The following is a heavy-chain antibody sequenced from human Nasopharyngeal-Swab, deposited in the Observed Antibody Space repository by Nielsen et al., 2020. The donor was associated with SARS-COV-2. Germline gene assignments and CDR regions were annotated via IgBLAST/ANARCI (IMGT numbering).Heavy chain of an antibody. Sequence: WIRQPPGKGLEWVGRIKSKTDGGTTDYAAPVKVRFTISRDDSKNTLYLQMNSLKTEYTAVYYCTTVRFHVISTSCYRWFDPWGQGTLVTVSS. D-gene: IGHD2-2*01. V-gene: IGHV3-15*01. CDR2: IKSKTDGGTT. J-gene: IGHJ5*02. CDR3: TTVRFHVISTSCYRWFDP.